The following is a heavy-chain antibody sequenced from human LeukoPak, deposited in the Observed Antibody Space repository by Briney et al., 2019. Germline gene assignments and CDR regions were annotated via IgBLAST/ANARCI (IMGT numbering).Heavy chain of an antibody. J-gene: IGHJ4*02. Sequence: SETLSLTCTVSGGSISSSSYYWGWIRQPPGKGLEWIGYIYYSGSTNYNPSLKSRVTISVDTSKNQFSLKLSSVTAADTAVYYCARVNYDILTGYYDYWGQGTLVTVSS. CDR1: GGSISSSSYY. V-gene: IGHV4-61*05. CDR2: IYYSGST. D-gene: IGHD3-9*01. CDR3: ARVNYDILTGYYDY.